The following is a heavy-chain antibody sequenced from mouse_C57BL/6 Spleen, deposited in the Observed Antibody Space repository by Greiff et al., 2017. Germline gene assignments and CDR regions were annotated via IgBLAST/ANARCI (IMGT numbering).Heavy chain of an antibody. D-gene: IGHD3-2*02. CDR2: INPNNGGT. J-gene: IGHJ3*01. CDR3: ARYGVEANPWFAY. V-gene: IGHV1-26*01. Sequence: EVQLQQSGPELVKPGASVKISCKASGYTFTDYYMNWVKQSHGKSLEWIGDINPNNGGTSYNQKFKGKATLTVDKSSSTAYMELRSLTSEDSAVYYCARYGVEANPWFAYWGQGTLVTVSA. CDR1: GYTFTDYY.